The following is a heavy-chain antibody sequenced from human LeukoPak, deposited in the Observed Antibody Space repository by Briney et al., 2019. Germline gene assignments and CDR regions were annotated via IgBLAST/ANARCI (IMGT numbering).Heavy chain of an antibody. Sequence: GGSLRLSCAASGFTFRNYPMTWVRQTPGKGLEWVSTISGGGGTSYADSVQGRFVISRDNSNNTVHLQMTSLRTDDTAVYYCTKNRGAVAATSDYWGQGTLVTVSS. J-gene: IGHJ4*02. D-gene: IGHD6-19*01. CDR1: GFTFRNYP. V-gene: IGHV3-23*01. CDR3: TKNRGAVAATSDY. CDR2: ISGGGGT.